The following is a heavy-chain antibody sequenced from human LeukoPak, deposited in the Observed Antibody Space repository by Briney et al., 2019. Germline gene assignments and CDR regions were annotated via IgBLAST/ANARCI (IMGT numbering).Heavy chain of an antibody. CDR1: GFTFDDYG. CDR2: INWNGGST. V-gene: IGHV3-20*01. J-gene: IGHJ6*03. Sequence: PGGSLRLSCAASGFTFDDYGMSWVRPSPGKGPEWVSGINWNGGSTGYADSVKGRFTISRDNAKNSLYLQMNSLRAEDTALYHCAREGPGRRSRAYYYMDVWGKGTTVTVSS. D-gene: IGHD6-13*01. CDR3: AREGPGRRSRAYYYMDV.